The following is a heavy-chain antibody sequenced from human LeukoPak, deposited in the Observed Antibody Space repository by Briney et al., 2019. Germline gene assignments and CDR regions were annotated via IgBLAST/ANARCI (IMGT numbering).Heavy chain of an antibody. CDR3: ARGTYYYGSGSLWAEDY. J-gene: IGHJ4*02. V-gene: IGHV3-21*01. Sequence: PGGSLRLSCAASGFTFSSYSMNWVRQAPGKGLEWVSSISSSSSYIYYADSVKGRFTISRDNAKNSLYLQMNSLRAEDTAVYYCARGTYYYGSGSLWAEDYWGQGTLVTVSS. D-gene: IGHD3-10*01. CDR2: ISSSSSYI. CDR1: GFTFSSYS.